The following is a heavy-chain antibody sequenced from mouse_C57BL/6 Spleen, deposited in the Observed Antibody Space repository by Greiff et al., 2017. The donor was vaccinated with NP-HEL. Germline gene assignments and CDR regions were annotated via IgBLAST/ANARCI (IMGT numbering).Heavy chain of an antibody. J-gene: IGHJ3*01. D-gene: IGHD2-3*01. V-gene: IGHV3-6*01. Sequence: EVQLQESGPGLVKPSQSLSLTCSVTGYSITSGYYWNWIRQFPGNKLEWMGYISYDGSNNYNPSLKNRISITRDTSKNQFFLKLNSVTTEDTATYYCARGGDGLPWFAYWGQGTLVTVSA. CDR3: ARGGDGLPWFAY. CDR2: ISYDGSN. CDR1: GYSITSGYY.